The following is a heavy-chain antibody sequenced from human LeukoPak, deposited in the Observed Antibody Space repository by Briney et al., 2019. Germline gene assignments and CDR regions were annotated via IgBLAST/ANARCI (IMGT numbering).Heavy chain of an antibody. CDR1: GFTVSGNY. V-gene: IGHV3-53*01. Sequence: GGSPRLSCAVSGFTVSGNYMSWIRQGPGKGLEWVSLIYSDDTTLYADSVKGRFTISRDISKNTLYLQMSSLKAEDTAVYYCARRAGGYSHPYDYWGQGVLVTVSS. J-gene: IGHJ4*02. D-gene: IGHD4-23*01. CDR2: IYSDDTT. CDR3: ARRAGGYSHPYDY.